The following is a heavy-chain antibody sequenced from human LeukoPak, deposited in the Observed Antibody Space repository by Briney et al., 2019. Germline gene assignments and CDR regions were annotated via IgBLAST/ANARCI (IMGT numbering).Heavy chain of an antibody. CDR3: ARLDLTETLAEYFHH. D-gene: IGHD3-9*01. CDR1: GCSISSYY. J-gene: IGHJ1*01. V-gene: IGHV4-59*08. CDR2: IYYSGST. Sequence: SETLSLTCTVSGCSISSYYWGWIRQPPGKGLEWIGYIYYSGSTNYNPSLKSRVTISVDTSKNQFSLKLSSVTAADTAVYYCARLDLTETLAEYFHHWGQGTLVTVSS.